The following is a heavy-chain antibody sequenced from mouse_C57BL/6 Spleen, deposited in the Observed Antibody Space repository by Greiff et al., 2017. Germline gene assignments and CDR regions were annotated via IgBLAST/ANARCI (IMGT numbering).Heavy chain of an antibody. D-gene: IGHD1-1*01. CDR3: ARIYGSSNSIDY. Sequence: VQLKESGGDLVKPGGSLKLSCAASGFTFSSYGMSWVSQTPDQRLEWVATISSGGSYTNYPENVKGRFTISRDNSSNTLYLQLSSLKSEDAAVYYCARIYGSSNSIDYWGQGTTLTVSS. V-gene: IGHV5-6*01. J-gene: IGHJ2*01. CDR2: ISSGGSYT. CDR1: GFTFSSYG.